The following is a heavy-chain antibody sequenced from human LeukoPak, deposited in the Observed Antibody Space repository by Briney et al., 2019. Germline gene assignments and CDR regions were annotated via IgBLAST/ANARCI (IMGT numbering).Heavy chain of an antibody. D-gene: IGHD2-2*01. CDR3: ARFTSPGAFDI. J-gene: IGHJ3*02. CDR1: GGTFSSYA. V-gene: IGHV1-69*04. CDR2: IIPILGIA. Sequence: ASVKVSCKASGGTFSSYAISWVRQAPGQGLEWMGRIIPILGIANYAQKFQGRVTITADKSTSTAYMELSSLRSEDTAVYYCARFTSPGAFDIWGQGTMVTVSS.